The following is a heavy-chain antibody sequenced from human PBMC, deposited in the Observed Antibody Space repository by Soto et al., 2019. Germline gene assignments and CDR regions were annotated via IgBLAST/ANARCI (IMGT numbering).Heavy chain of an antibody. CDR3: ARNYYISGEDDSYYFDY. V-gene: IGHV1-3*01. J-gene: IGHJ4*02. CDR2: INPGNGDT. D-gene: IGHD3-10*01. CDR1: GYTFTRYA. Sequence: GASVKVSCKASGYTFTRYAMHWVRQAPGQRPEWMGWINPGNGDTKYSEKLQGRVTFTRDTSATTIYMELSSLRSEDTALYYCARNYYISGEDDSYYFDYWGQGTPVTVSS.